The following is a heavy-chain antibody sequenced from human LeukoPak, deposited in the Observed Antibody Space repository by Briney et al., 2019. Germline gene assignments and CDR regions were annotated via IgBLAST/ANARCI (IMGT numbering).Heavy chain of an antibody. CDR1: EFTFSSFG. D-gene: IGHD3-10*01. CDR2: ITGSGGST. V-gene: IGHV3-23*01. Sequence: GGSLRLSCAASEFTFSSFGMSWVRQAPGKGLEWVSAITGSGGSTYYADSVKGRFTISRDNSKNTLYLRMNSLRAEDTAVYYCATYYGSGSYPFDYWGQGTLVTVSS. CDR3: ATYYGSGSYPFDY. J-gene: IGHJ4*02.